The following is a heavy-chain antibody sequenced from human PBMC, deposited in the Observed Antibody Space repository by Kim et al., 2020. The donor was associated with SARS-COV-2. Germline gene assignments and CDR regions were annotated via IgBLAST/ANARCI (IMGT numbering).Heavy chain of an antibody. CDR3: ARATMITFGGVIDHFDY. Sequence: PKSRVTISVGTAKNQFSQKLSSVTAADTAVYYCARATMITFGGVIDHFDYWGQGTLVTVSS. V-gene: IGHV4-31*02. J-gene: IGHJ4*02. D-gene: IGHD3-16*02.